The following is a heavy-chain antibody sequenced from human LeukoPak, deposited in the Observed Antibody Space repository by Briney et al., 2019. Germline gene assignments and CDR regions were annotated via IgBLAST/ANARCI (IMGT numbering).Heavy chain of an antibody. V-gene: IGHV4-39*01. Sequence: PSETLSLTRTVSGGSISSSSYYWGWIRQPPGKGLEWIGSIYYSGRTFYNPSLESRVTISVDTSKNQFSLKLNSVTAADTALYYCARQVGSWYGDVDYWGQGTLVTVSS. CDR1: GGSISSSSYY. D-gene: IGHD1-26*01. CDR2: IYYSGRT. J-gene: IGHJ4*02. CDR3: ARQVGSWYGDVDY.